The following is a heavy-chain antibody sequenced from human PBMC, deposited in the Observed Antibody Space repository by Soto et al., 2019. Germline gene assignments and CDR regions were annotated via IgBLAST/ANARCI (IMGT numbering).Heavy chain of an antibody. D-gene: IGHD4-4*01. V-gene: IGHV1-18*04. CDR2: ISAYNGNT. Sequence: QVQLVQSGAEVKKPGASVKVSCKASGYTFTSYGISWVRQAPGQGLEWMGWISAYNGNTNYAQKLQGRVTMTTDTSTSTAYMELRSLRSDDTAVYYCARDPPRPKYSIENRRGLGSYKYFDYWGQGTLVTVSS. CDR1: GYTFTSYG. J-gene: IGHJ4*02. CDR3: ARDPPRPKYSIENRRGLGSYKYFDY.